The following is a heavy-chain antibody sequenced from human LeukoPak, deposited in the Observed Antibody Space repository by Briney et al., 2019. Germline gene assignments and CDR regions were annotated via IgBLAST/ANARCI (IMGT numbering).Heavy chain of an antibody. CDR3: ARDAGGHAYYDFWSGYFFA. CDR2: IIPIFGTA. D-gene: IGHD3-3*01. V-gene: IGHV1-69*05. CDR1: GGTFSSYA. Sequence: GASVKVSCKASGGTFSSYAISWVRQAPGQGLEWMGGIIPIFGTANYAQKFQGRVTITTDESTSTAYMELSSLRSEDTAVYYCARDAGGHAYYDFWSGYFFAWGQGTLVTVSS. J-gene: IGHJ5*02.